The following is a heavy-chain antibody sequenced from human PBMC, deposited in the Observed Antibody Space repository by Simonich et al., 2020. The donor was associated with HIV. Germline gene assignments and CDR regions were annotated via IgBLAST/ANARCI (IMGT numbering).Heavy chain of an antibody. CDR3: ARALGHYSTTWYWDY. D-gene: IGHD6-13*01. CDR2: IYHRGST. Sequence: QVQLQESGPGLVKPSETLSLTCAVSGYFISSGYYWGWIRQPPGKGLEWIGSIYHRGSTYYNPSLKSRVTISVDMSKNQFSLKLSSVTAADTAVYYCARALGHYSTTWYWDYWGQGTLVTVSS. J-gene: IGHJ4*02. CDR1: GYFISSGYY. V-gene: IGHV4-38-2*01.